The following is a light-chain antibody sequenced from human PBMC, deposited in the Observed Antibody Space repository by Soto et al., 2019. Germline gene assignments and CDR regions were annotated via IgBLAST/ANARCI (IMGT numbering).Light chain of an antibody. V-gene: IGLV2-14*01. CDR1: SSDIGTYNF. Sequence: QSALTQPASVSGSPGQSITMSCTGSSSDIGTYNFVSWYQQHAGKAPRLILYEVSNRPSGVSSRFSGSKSGNSASLTISGLQPDDEAHYFCSSYAATSTLVFGGGTKLTVL. CDR2: EVS. CDR3: SSYAATSTLV. J-gene: IGLJ3*02.